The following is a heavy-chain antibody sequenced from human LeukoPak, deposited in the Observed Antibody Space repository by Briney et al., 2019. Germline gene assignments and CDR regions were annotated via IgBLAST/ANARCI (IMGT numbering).Heavy chain of an antibody. CDR3: ARGPSSYFYMDV. J-gene: IGHJ6*03. Sequence: GGSLRLSCAGSGFTFSDYTMHWVRQGPGKGLEYVSAITANARSKYHADSVRGRFTISRDDSKDTLYLQMGSLRPEDTAVYYCARGPSSYFYMDVWGKGTTVTISS. CDR1: GFTFSDYT. V-gene: IGHV3-64*02. CDR2: ITANARSK.